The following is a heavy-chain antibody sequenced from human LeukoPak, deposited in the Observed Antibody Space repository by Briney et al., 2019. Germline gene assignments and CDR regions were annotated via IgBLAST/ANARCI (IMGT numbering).Heavy chain of an antibody. CDR3: ARGPSSYFYMDV. J-gene: IGHJ6*03. Sequence: GGSLRLSCAGSGFTFSDYTMHWVRQGPGKGLEYVSAITANARSKYHADSVRGRFTISRDDSKDTLYLQMGSLRPEDTAVYYCARGPSSYFYMDVWGKGTTVTISS. CDR1: GFTFSDYT. V-gene: IGHV3-64*02. CDR2: ITANARSK.